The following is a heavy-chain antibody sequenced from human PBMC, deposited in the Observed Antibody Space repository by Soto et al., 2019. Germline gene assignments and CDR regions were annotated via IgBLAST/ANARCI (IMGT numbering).Heavy chain of an antibody. J-gene: IGHJ4*02. CDR2: ISGSGGST. CDR1: GFTFSSYA. Sequence: GGSLRLSCAASGFTFSSYAMSWVRQAPGKGLEWVSAISGSGGSTYYADSVKGRFTISRDNSKNTLYLQMNSLRAEDTAVYYCAKLRIVDIVAPVDYWGQGTLVTVSS. CDR3: AKLRIVDIVAPVDY. D-gene: IGHD5-12*01. V-gene: IGHV3-23*01.